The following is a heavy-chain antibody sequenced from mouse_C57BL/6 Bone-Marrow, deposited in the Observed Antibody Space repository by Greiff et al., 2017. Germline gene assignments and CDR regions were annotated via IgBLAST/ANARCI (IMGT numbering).Heavy chain of an antibody. Sequence: EVKLVESGGDLVKPGGSLKLSCAASGFTFSSYGMSWVRQTPDKRLEWVATISSGGSYTYYPDSVKGRFTISRDNAKNTLYLQMNSLQADDAAIYYCARKAVVDWYFDVWGTGTTVTVSS. V-gene: IGHV5-6*01. CDR3: ARKAVVDWYFDV. CDR2: ISSGGSYT. CDR1: GFTFSSYG. J-gene: IGHJ1*03. D-gene: IGHD1-1*01.